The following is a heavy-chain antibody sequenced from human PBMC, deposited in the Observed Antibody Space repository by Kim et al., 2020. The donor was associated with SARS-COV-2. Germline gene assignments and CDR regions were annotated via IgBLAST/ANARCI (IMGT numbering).Heavy chain of an antibody. CDR2: ISGSGGST. CDR3: AKVEDSGYDYDTAMVQKEPYYYYGMDV. J-gene: IGHJ6*02. CDR1: GFTFSSYA. Sequence: GGSLRLSCAASGFTFSSYAMSWVRQAPGKGLEWVSAISGSGGSTYYADSVKGRFTISRDNSKNTLYLQMNSLRAEDTAVYYCAKVEDSGYDYDTAMVQKEPYYYYGMDVWGQGTTVTVSS. D-gene: IGHD5-12*01. V-gene: IGHV3-23*01.